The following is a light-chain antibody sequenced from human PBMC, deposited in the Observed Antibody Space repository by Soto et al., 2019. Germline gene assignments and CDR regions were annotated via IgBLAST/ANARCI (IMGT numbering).Light chain of an antibody. CDR2: AAS. CDR3: QQYGSTPSIT. V-gene: IGKV3-20*01. CDR1: QSVTSNY. J-gene: IGKJ5*01. Sequence: EIVLTQSPGTLSLSPGERATLSCRASQSVTSNYLAWYQLKPGKAPRLLIYAASNTATGVPDRFSGSGSGTDFTLSTSRLEPEDFAVYYWQQYGSTPSITFGQGTRLEIK.